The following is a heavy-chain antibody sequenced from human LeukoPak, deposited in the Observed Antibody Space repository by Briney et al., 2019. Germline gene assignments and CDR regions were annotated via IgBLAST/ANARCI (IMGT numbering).Heavy chain of an antibody. D-gene: IGHD6-13*01. CDR3: ATGFYSSNWASYYYGLDV. CDR1: GYSFTSYW. J-gene: IGHJ6*02. V-gene: IGHV5-51*01. Sequence: GESLKISCKGSGYSFTSYWIGWVRQMPGKGLEWMGIIYPGDSDTRYSPSFQGQVTISADKSISTAYLQWSSLKASDTAMYYCATGFYSSNWASYYYGLDVWGQGTTVTVSS. CDR2: IYPGDSDT.